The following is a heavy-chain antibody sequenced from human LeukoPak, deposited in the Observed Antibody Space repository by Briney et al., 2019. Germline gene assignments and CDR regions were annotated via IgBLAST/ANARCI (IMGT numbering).Heavy chain of an antibody. Sequence: ASVKVSCKVSGYTLTELSMHWVRQTPGKGLEWMGGFDPEDGETIYAQKFQGRVTMTEDTSTDTAYMELSSLRSEDTAVYYCATDQQLSDAFDIWGQGTMVTVSS. J-gene: IGHJ3*02. V-gene: IGHV1-24*01. CDR2: FDPEDGET. CDR3: ATDQQLSDAFDI. D-gene: IGHD6-13*01. CDR1: GYTLTELS.